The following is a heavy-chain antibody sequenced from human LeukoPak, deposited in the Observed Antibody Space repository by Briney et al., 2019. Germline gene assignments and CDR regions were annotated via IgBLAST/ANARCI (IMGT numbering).Heavy chain of an antibody. V-gene: IGHV3-23*01. CDR2: ISGSGGST. D-gene: IGHD5-24*01. J-gene: IGHJ2*01. CDR3: ARTPGWLQLRGFWYFDL. CDR1: GFTFSSYA. Sequence: GGSLRLSCAASGFTFSSYAMSWVRQAPGKGLEWVSAISGSGGSTYYADSVKGRFTISRDNSKNTLYLQMNSLRAEDTAVYYCARTPGWLQLRGFWYFDLWGRGTLVTVSS.